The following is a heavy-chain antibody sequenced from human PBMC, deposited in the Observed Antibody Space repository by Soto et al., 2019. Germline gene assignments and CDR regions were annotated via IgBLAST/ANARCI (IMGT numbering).Heavy chain of an antibody. CDR2: ISGSGGST. V-gene: IGHV3-23*01. J-gene: IGHJ4*02. Sequence: EVQLLESGGGLVQPGGSLRLSCAASGFTFSSYAMSWVRQAPGKGLEWVSTISGSGGSTYYADSVKGRFTISRDNSKNTLYLQMNSLRAEDTAVYYCANRGYSGYGVDYWGQGTLVTVSS. D-gene: IGHD5-12*01. CDR3: ANRGYSGYGVDY. CDR1: GFTFSSYA.